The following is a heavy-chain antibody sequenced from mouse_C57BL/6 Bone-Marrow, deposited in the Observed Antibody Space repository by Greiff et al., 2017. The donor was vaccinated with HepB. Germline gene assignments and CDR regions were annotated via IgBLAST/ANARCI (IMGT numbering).Heavy chain of an antibody. D-gene: IGHD1-1*01. Sequence: EVKLVESGEGLVKPGGSLKLSCAASGFTFSSYAMSWVRQTPEKRLEWVAYISSGGDYIYYADTVKGRFTISRDNARNTLYLQMSSLKSEDTAMYYCTRDEYYGSSHYWGQGTTLTVSS. CDR2: ISSGGDYI. J-gene: IGHJ2*01. CDR3: TRDEYYGSSHY. CDR1: GFTFSSYA. V-gene: IGHV5-9-1*02.